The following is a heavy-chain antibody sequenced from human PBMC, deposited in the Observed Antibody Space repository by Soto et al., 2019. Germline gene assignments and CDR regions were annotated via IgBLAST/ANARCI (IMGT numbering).Heavy chain of an antibody. J-gene: IGHJ4*02. D-gene: IGHD2-2*01. CDR3: SAGMPVDY. CDR2: IKDKTDGGTA. V-gene: IGHV3-15*07. Sequence: EVQLVESGGGLVKPGGSLRLSCAASGFNFTYAWMNWVRQAPGKGLEWVGRIKDKTDGGTADYAAPVKDRFAISRDDSKNTLYLQMNSLKIEDSAVYYCSAGMPVDYWGLGTLVTVSS. CDR1: GFNFTYAW.